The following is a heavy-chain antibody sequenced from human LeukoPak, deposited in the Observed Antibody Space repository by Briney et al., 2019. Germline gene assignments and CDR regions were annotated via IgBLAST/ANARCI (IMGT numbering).Heavy chain of an antibody. J-gene: IGHJ4*02. CDR3: VREAPYPRIVGGGLRGFDY. V-gene: IGHV3-53*01. CDR1: GFSVSCNY. D-gene: IGHD1-26*01. Sequence: GGSLRLSCAASGFSVSCNYMSWVRQAPGKGLEWVSVIHGGGSTFYSESVKGRFTISRDNSKETMYLQIKSLRVEDPAIYYWVREAPYPRIVGGGLRGFDYWGQGTLVTVSS. CDR2: IHGGGST.